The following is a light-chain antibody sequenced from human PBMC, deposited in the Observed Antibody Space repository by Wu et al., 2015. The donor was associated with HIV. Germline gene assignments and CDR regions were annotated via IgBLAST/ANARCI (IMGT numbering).Light chain of an antibody. CDR2: GAS. CDR3: QQSDNGPLT. J-gene: IGKJ5*01. V-gene: IGKV3-15*01. Sequence: ETLMTQSPVTLSVSPGDRATLSCRASQSVGNNLAWYQQKSGQAPRLLIYGASTRSTGVPARFSGSGSGTHFTLTISSLEPEDFAVYYCQQSDNGPLTFGQGTRLEIK. CDR1: QSVGNN.